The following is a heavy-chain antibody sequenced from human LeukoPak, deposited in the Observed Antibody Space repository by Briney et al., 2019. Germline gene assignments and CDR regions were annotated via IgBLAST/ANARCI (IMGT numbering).Heavy chain of an antibody. CDR2: IYYSGST. CDR3: AHGPYYYDTSSFDY. J-gene: IGHJ4*02. Sequence: SETLSLTCTVSGDSISSTSYYWGWIRQPPGKGLEWIGNIYYSGSTYYNPSLRSRVTISVDTSKNQLSLKLSSVTAADTAVYYCAHGPYYYDTSSFDYWGQGTLVTVSS. V-gene: IGHV4-39*01. CDR1: GDSISSTSYY. D-gene: IGHD3-22*01.